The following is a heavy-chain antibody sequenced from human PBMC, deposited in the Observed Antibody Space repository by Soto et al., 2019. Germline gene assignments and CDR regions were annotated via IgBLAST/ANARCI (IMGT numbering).Heavy chain of an antibody. Sequence: GGSIRLSCAASGFTFSSYAMHWVRQAPGKGLEWVAVISYDGSNKYYADSVKGRFTISRDNSKNTLYLQMNSLRAEDTAVYYCARGSWKAAAGTGFDYWGQGTLVTVSS. J-gene: IGHJ4*02. CDR3: ARGSWKAAAGTGFDY. CDR1: GFTFSSYA. CDR2: ISYDGSNK. V-gene: IGHV3-30-3*01. D-gene: IGHD6-13*01.